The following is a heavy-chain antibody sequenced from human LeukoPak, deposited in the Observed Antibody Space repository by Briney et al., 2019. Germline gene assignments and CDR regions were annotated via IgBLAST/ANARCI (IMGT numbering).Heavy chain of an antibody. V-gene: IGHV3-74*01. CDR1: GFTLSSYW. CDR2: IKSDGRT. CDR3: ARAPSEIGGYYPEYFRH. J-gene: IGHJ1*01. Sequence: GGSLRVSCAASGFTLSSYWMHRVREAPGKGLVWVSRIKSDGRTNYADSVKGRFTISRDNAKNTVSLQMNSLRAEDTGVYYCARAPSEIGGYYPEYFRHWGQGTLVIVSS. D-gene: IGHD3-22*01.